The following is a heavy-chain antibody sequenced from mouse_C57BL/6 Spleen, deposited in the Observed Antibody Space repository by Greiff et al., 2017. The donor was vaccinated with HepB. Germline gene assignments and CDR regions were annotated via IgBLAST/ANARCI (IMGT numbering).Heavy chain of an antibody. J-gene: IGHJ4*01. CDR1: GYSFTSYY. V-gene: IGHV1-66*01. CDR2: IYPGSGNT. D-gene: IGHD2-3*01. CDR3: ARSDGYYDYAMDY. Sequence: VKLVESGPELVKPGASVKISCKASGYSFTSYYIHWVKQRPGQGLEWIGWIYPGSGNTKYNEKFKGKATLTADTSSSTAYMQLSSLTSEDSAVYYCARSDGYYDYAMDYWGQGTSVTVSS.